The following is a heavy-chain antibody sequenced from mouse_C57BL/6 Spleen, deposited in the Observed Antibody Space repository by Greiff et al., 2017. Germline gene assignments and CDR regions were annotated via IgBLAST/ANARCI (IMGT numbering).Heavy chain of an antibody. D-gene: IGHD2-2*01. CDR1: GFSLTSYG. CDR3: ARVMGYDGAWFAY. Sequence: QVHVKQSGPGLVQPSQSLSITCTVSGFSLTSYGVHWVRQSPGKGLEWLGVIWGGGSTDYNAAFISRLSISKDNSKSQVFFKMNSLQADDTAIYYWARVMGYDGAWFAYWGQGTLVTVSA. CDR2: IWGGGST. V-gene: IGHV2-2*01. J-gene: IGHJ3*01.